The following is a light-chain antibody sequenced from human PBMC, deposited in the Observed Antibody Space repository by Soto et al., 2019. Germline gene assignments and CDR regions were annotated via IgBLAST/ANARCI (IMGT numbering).Light chain of an antibody. V-gene: IGKV1-5*03. CDR3: QHYNSYSEA. CDR1: QTISSW. CDR2: KAS. J-gene: IGKJ1*01. Sequence: DIQMTQSPSTLSGSVGDRVTITCRAGQTISSWLAWYQQKPWKAPKLLIYKASTLKSGVPSRFSGSGSGTEFTLTISSLQPDDFATYYCQHYNSYSEAFGQGTKVDIK.